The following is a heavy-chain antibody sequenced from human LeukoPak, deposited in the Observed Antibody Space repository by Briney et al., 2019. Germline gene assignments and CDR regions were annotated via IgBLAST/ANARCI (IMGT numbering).Heavy chain of an antibody. V-gene: IGHV3-30*04. Sequence: PGRSLRLSCAASGFTFNTYAMHWVRQAPGKGLEWVAVISDNGRRQYYADSVKGRFTISRDNSKNMLYLQMNSLRVEDTAVYYCARELRLRGYFDYWGRGTLVTVSS. CDR1: GFTFNTYA. J-gene: IGHJ4*02. CDR2: ISDNGRRQ. D-gene: IGHD3-10*01. CDR3: ARELRLRGYFDY.